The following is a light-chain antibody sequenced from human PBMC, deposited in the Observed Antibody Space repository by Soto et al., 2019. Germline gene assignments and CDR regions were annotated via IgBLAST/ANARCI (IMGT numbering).Light chain of an antibody. V-gene: IGKV3-11*01. CDR1: QSVSSY. Sequence: EIVLTQSPATLSLSPGERATLSCRASQSVSSYLAWYQQKPGQAPRLLIYDASNRATGIPARFSGSGSGADFTITISSPVLEDVGVYYYQQHSNWPPVTFGPGTRVDIK. CDR2: DAS. CDR3: QQHSNWPPVT. J-gene: IGKJ3*01.